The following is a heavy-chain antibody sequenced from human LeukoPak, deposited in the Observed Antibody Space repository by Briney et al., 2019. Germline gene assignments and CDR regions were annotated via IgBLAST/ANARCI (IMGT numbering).Heavy chain of an antibody. Sequence: ASVKVSCKASEYTFTSYDINWVRQATGQGLEWMGWMNPNSGNTGYAQKFQGRVAMTRNTSISTAYMELSSLRSEDTAVYYCARLLRIYGGNSHLGYWGQGTLVTVSS. CDR2: MNPNSGNT. V-gene: IGHV1-8*01. D-gene: IGHD4-23*01. CDR1: EYTFTSYD. CDR3: ARLLRIYGGNSHLGY. J-gene: IGHJ4*02.